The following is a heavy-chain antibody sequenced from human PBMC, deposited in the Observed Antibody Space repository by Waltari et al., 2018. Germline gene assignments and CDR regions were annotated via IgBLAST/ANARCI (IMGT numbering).Heavy chain of an antibody. Sequence: EVQLVESGGGLVQPGGSLRLSCAASGCSLSDSGMNWVRQAPGKGLEWLSFISSSGPTIHYADSVKGRFTVSRDNTKNSLSLQMNSLRAEDTAVYYCARVWGVTTSDFWGQGTLVTVSS. D-gene: IGHD4-17*01. J-gene: IGHJ4*02. V-gene: IGHV3-48*03. CDR1: GCSLSDSG. CDR2: ISSSGPTI. CDR3: ARVWGVTTSDF.